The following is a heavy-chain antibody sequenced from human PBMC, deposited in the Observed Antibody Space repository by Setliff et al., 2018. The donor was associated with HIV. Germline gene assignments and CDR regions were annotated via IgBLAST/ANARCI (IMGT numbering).Heavy chain of an antibody. Sequence: SETLSLTCTVSGGSISSYSWSWIRQPPGKGLEWIGYIYTSGSTNYNPSLKSRVTMSVDTSKNQLSLKLSSLTAADTAVYYCVRNSFDYVEEEWGQGTLVTVSS. D-gene: IGHD3-9*01. CDR2: IYTSGST. CDR1: GGSISSYS. CDR3: VRNSFDYVEEE. V-gene: IGHV4-59*01. J-gene: IGHJ4*02.